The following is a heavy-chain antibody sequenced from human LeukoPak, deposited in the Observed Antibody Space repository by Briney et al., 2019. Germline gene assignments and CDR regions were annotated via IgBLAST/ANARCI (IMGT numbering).Heavy chain of an antibody. J-gene: IGHJ4*02. CDR1: GGSISSYY. Sequence: SETLSLTCTVSGGSISSYYWSWIRQPPGKGLEWIGYIYNSGNTNYNPSLKSRVTISVDTSKNQFSLKLSSVTAADTAVYYCAREGGSGFDYWGQGTLVTVSS. CDR2: IYNSGNT. V-gene: IGHV4-59*12. D-gene: IGHD6-19*01. CDR3: AREGGSGFDY.